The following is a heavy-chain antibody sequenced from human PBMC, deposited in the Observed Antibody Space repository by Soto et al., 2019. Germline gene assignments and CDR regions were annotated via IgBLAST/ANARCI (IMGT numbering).Heavy chain of an antibody. Sequence: QVQLQESGPGLVKPSETLSLTCTVSGGSISTNYWSWIRQPPGTGLEWIGYISSSGYTNYNASLKSRIIISIDTSKNQFSLKLTSVTAADTAVYYCASLHGARFDPWGQGTLVTVSS. V-gene: IGHV4-4*08. J-gene: IGHJ5*02. CDR3: ASLHGARFDP. D-gene: IGHD4-17*01. CDR2: ISSSGYT. CDR1: GGSISTNY.